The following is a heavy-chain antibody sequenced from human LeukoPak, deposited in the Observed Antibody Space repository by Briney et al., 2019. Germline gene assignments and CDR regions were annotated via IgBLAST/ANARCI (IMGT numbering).Heavy chain of an antibody. CDR1: GYTFTSYG. J-gene: IGHJ4*02. Sequence: GASVKLSCKASGYTFTSYGISWVRQAPGQGLEWRGGIIPIFGTANYAQTFQGRVTITADKSTSTAYMELCSLRSEDTAVYYCAREEAGSVGGPTGYYDSSGLFDYWGQGTLVTVSS. V-gene: IGHV1-69*06. CDR3: AREEAGSVGGPTGYYDSSGLFDY. CDR2: IIPIFGTA. D-gene: IGHD3-22*01.